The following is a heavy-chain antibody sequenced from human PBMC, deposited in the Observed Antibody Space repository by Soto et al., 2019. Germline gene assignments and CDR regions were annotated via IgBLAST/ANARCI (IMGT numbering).Heavy chain of an antibody. CDR1: GYTFTSYA. CDR3: ARAGQLLPLSY. J-gene: IGHJ4*02. V-gene: IGHV1-3*01. CDR2: INAGNGNT. Sequence: ASVKVSCKASGYTFTSYAMHWLRQAPGQRLEWMGWINAGNGNTKYSQKFQGRVTITRDTSASTAYMELSSLRSEDTAVYYCARAGQLLPLSYWGQGTLVPVSS. D-gene: IGHD2-2*01.